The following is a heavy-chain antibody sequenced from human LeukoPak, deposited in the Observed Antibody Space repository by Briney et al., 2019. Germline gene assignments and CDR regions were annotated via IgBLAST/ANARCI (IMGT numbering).Heavy chain of an antibody. CDR3: ASTVVVVDEDYYYMDV. D-gene: IGHD2-15*01. CDR2: IYYSGST. Sequence: SETLSLTCTVSGGSISSYYWSWIRQPPGKGLEWSGYIYYSGSTNYNPSLKSRVTISVDTSKNQFSLKLSSVTAADTAVYYCASTVVVVDEDYYYMDVWGKGTTVTISS. J-gene: IGHJ6*03. V-gene: IGHV4-59*01. CDR1: GGSISSYY.